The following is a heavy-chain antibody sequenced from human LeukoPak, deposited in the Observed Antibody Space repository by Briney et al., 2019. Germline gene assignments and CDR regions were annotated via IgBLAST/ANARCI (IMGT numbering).Heavy chain of an antibody. V-gene: IGHV1-2*02. J-gene: IGHJ5*02. CDR1: GYTFTGYY. CDR3: ARGRFGEWDNWFDP. CDR2: INPNSGAT. D-gene: IGHD3-10*01. Sequence: ASVKVSCKASGYTFTGYYIHWVRQAPGQGLEWMAWINPNSGATNYAQKFQGRVTMTRDTSISTAYMELSRLTSDDTAVYFCARGRFGEWDNWFDPWGQGTLVTVDS.